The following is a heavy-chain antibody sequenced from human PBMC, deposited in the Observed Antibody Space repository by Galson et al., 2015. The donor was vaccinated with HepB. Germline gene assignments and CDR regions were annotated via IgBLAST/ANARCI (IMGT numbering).Heavy chain of an antibody. CDR2: ICGSGGST. J-gene: IGHJ6*03. CDR3: AKEGGEYQLLPSYYYMDV. CDR1: GFTFSSYA. Sequence: SLRLSCAASGFTFSSYAMSWVRQAPGKGLEWVSAICGSGGSTYYADSVKGRFTISRDNSKNTLYLQMNSLRAEDTAVYYCAKEGGEYQLLPSYYYMDVWGKGTTVTVSS. V-gene: IGHV3-23*01. D-gene: IGHD2-2*01.